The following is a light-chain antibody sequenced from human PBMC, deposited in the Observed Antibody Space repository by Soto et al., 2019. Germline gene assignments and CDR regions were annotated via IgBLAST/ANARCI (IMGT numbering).Light chain of an antibody. Sequence: QSVLTQPASVSGSPGQSITISCTATSSDVDGYNYVSWYQQHPGKAPKLMIYEVSNRPSGVSNRFSGSKSGNTASLTISGLQAEDEADYYCNSYTSSSTLVFGGGTKLTVL. CDR1: SSDVDGYNY. V-gene: IGLV2-14*03. J-gene: IGLJ2*01. CDR3: NSYTSSSTLV. CDR2: EVS.